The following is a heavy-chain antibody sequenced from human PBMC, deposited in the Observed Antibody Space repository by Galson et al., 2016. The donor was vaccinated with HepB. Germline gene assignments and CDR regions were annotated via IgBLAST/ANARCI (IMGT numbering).Heavy chain of an antibody. CDR2: ISFDGSNT. CDR3: ARDDDYVWGTYRYTRTVPQYYFDY. V-gene: IGHV3-30-3*01. Sequence: SLRLSCAASGFTFSSYAMHWVRQAPGKGLEWVAVISFDGSNTFYADSVKGRFPIPRDNSKNTLYLQMNSLRAEDTAVYYCARDDDYVWGTYRYTRTVPQYYFDYWGQGTLVTVSS. J-gene: IGHJ4*02. CDR1: GFTFSSYA. D-gene: IGHD3-16*02.